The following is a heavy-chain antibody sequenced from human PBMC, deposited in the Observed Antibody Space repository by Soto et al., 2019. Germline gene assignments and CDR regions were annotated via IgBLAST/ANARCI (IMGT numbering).Heavy chain of an antibody. Sequence: SETLSLTCTVSGGSISSYYWSWIRQPPGKGLEWIGYIYYSGSTNDNPSLKSRVTMSVDTSKNQFSLNLSSVTAADTAVYYCATRYGTTFGYWGQGTLVTVSS. J-gene: IGHJ4*02. CDR2: IYYSGST. D-gene: IGHD1-7*01. CDR3: ATRYGTTFGY. V-gene: IGHV4-59*01. CDR1: GGSISSYY.